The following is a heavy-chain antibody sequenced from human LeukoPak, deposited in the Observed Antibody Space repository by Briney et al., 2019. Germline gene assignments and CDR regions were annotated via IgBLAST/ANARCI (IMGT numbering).Heavy chain of an antibody. V-gene: IGHV4-59*01. CDR1: GGSISSYY. CDR3: ARVVPAAISFLYYFDY. Sequence: SETLPLTCTVSGGSISSYYWSWIRQPPGKGLEWIGYIYYSGSTNYNPSLKSRVTISVDTSKNQFSLKLSSVTAADTAVYYCARVVPAAISFLYYFDYWGQGTLVTVSS. J-gene: IGHJ4*02. D-gene: IGHD2-2*01. CDR2: IYYSGST.